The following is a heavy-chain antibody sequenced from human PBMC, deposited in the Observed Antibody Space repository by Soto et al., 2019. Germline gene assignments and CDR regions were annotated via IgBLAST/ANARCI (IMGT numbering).Heavy chain of an antibody. CDR2: IYYSGST. CDR3: ARGSFSSGGLCDY. Sequence: PSETLSLTCTVSSDSINSYSWSWIRQPPGKGLEWIGYIYYSGSTNYNPSLKSRVTISVDTSKNQFSLNLTSVTAADTAVYYCARGSFSSGGLCDYWGQGTLVNVSS. J-gene: IGHJ4*02. D-gene: IGHD6-19*01. CDR1: SDSINSYS. V-gene: IGHV4-59*01.